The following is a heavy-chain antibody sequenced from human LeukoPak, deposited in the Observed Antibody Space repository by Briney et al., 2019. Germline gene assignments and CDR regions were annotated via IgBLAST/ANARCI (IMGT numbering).Heavy chain of an antibody. V-gene: IGHV1-69*04. CDR2: IIPILGIA. D-gene: IGHD1-26*01. CDR3: ARDGGYSSAILSDY. J-gene: IGHJ4*02. Sequence: ASVKVSCKASGGTLRSYAISWVRQAPGQGLEWMGRIIPILGIANYAQKFQGRVTITADKSTSTAYMELSSLRSEDTAVYYCARDGGYSSAILSDYWGQGTLVTVSS. CDR1: GGTLRSYA.